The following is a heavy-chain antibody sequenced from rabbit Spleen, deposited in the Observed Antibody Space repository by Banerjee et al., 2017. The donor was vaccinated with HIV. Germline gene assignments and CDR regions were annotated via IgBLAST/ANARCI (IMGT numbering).Heavy chain of an antibody. J-gene: IGHJ6*01. CDR1: GFTLSSYY. CDR3: VRGASGSGYYSL. CDR2: IDPIFGRT. Sequence: QLEESGGGLVQPGGSLKLSCKASGFTLSSYYMNWVRQAPGKGLEWIGYIDPIFGRTYYASWVNGRFTISSHNAQNTLYLQLHSLTAADTATYFCVRGASGSGYYSLWGQGTLVTVS. D-gene: IGHD1-1*01. V-gene: IGHV1S7*01.